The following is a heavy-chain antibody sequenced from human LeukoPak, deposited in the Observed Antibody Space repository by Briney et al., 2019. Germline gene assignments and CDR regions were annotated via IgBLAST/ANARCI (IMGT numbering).Heavy chain of an antibody. V-gene: IGHV3-15*01. J-gene: IGHJ4*02. CDR3: TTDDYDFWSGYSRYY. CDR1: GFAFSNAW. Sequence: PGGSLRLSCAASGFAFSNAWMSWVRKAPGKGLEWVGRIKSKTDGETTDYAAPVKGRFTISRDDSKNTLYLQMNSLKTEDTAVYYCTTDDYDFWSGYSRYYWGQGTLVTVSS. CDR2: IKSKTDGETT. D-gene: IGHD3-3*01.